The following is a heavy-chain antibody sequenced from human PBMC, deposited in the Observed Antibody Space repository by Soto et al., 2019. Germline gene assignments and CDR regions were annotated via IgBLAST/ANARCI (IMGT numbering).Heavy chain of an antibody. J-gene: IGHJ4*02. CDR3: AGTDSVGYYPY. Sequence: SETLSLTCAVSGDSISSGFHWAWIRQPPGKGLEWVASIYHSGTTYYNPSLTSRVTISVDTSKNQFSLKLSSVAAADSAVYYCAGTDSVGYYPYLGQGTLVTVSS. CDR1: GDSISSGFH. D-gene: IGHD3-22*01. V-gene: IGHV4-38-2*01. CDR2: IYHSGTT.